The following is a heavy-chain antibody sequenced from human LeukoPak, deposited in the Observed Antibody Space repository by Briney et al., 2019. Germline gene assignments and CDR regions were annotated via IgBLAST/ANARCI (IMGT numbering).Heavy chain of an antibody. V-gene: IGHV3-7*01. J-gene: IGHJ6*03. CDR1: GFTFSSYW. Sequence: GGSLRLSCAASGFTFSSYWMSWVRQAPGKGLEWVANIKQDGSEKYYVDSVKGRFTISRDNAKNSLYLQMNSLRAEDTAVYYCARDMVRGVIERSFFSTRYYYYMDVWGKGTTVTVSS. CDR2: IKQDGSEK. D-gene: IGHD3-10*01. CDR3: ARDMVRGVIERSFFSTRYYYYMDV.